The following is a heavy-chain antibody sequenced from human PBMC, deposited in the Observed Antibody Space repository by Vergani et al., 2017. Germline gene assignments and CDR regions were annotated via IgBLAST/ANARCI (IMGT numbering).Heavy chain of an antibody. CDR1: GFSFNTYW. Sequence: EVQLVESGGGSVQSGGSLRLSCVASGFSFNTYWMHWVRQVPGKGLMVVARIDEYGNRATYGDFETGRFTISRDNAKNTVFLQMNNLRADDAGVYYCVRTEYCTGIACNTRFDSWGQGALVTVSS. CDR2: IDEYGNRA. V-gene: IGHV3-74*03. CDR3: VRTEYCTGIACNTRFDS. D-gene: IGHD2-8*02. J-gene: IGHJ5*01.